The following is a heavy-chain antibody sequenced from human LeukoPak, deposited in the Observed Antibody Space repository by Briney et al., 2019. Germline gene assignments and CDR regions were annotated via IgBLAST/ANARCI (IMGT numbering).Heavy chain of an antibody. D-gene: IGHD5-18*01. V-gene: IGHV3-74*01. J-gene: IGHJ6*02. CDR2: IKSDGSST. Sequence: PGGSLRLSCAASGFTFSTYWMHWVRQAPGKGLVWVSRIKSDGSSTSYADSVKGRFTISRDNAKNMLNLQMNSLRVEDTAVYYCARVDLYNYSYGSYYYYGMDVWGQGTTVTVSS. CDR1: GFTFSTYW. CDR3: ARVDLYNYSYGSYYYYGMDV.